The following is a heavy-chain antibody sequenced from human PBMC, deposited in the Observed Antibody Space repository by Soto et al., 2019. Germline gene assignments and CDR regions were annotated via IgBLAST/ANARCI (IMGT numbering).Heavy chain of an antibody. V-gene: IGHV3-23*01. J-gene: IGHJ5*02. CDR3: AKDNCSSTSCYAPSGFDP. CDR2: ISGSGGST. CDR1: GFTFSSYA. Sequence: GGSLRLSCAASGFTFSSYAMSWVRQAPGKGLEWVSAISGSGGSTYYADSVKGRFTISRDNSKNTLYLQMNSLRAEDTAVYYCAKDNCSSTSCYAPSGFDPWGQGTLVTVSS. D-gene: IGHD2-2*01.